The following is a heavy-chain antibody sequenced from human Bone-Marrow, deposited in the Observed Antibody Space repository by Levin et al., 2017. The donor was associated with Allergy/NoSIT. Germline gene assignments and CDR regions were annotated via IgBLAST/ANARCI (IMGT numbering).Heavy chain of an antibody. CDR3: ARTLHYSSSWYYFDY. D-gene: IGHD6-13*01. CDR1: EYSFTSYW. V-gene: IGHV5-51*01. CDR2: IYPGDSDT. Sequence: SGESLKISCKGSEYSFTSYWIGWVRQMPGKGLEWMGIIYPGDSDTRYSPSFQGQVTISADKSISTAYLQWSSLKASDTAMYYCARTLHYSSSWYYFDYWGQGTLVTVSS. J-gene: IGHJ4*02.